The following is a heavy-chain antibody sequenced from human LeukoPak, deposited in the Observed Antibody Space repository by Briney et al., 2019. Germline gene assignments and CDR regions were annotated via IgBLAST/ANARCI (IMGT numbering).Heavy chain of an antibody. Sequence: AETPSLTCTVSGVSISSSSYYWGWIRHPPGKGLEWGVSLYDGGSTYYNPSLTSRVTISVDTSKNQFSLKLSYVTAADTAVYYCARHAGGSTSPSVYKYGMDVWGQGTTLPLFS. CDR3: ARHAGGSTSPSVYKYGMDV. D-gene: IGHD2-2*01. J-gene: IGHJ6*02. CDR2: LYDGGST. CDR1: GVSISSSSYY. V-gene: IGHV4-39*01.